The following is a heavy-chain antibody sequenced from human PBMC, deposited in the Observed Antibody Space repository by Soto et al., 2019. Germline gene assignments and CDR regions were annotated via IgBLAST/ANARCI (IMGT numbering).Heavy chain of an antibody. J-gene: IGHJ6*03. V-gene: IGHV1-18*01. CDR1: GYTFTSYG. CDR2: ISAYNGNT. D-gene: IGHD2-2*01. Sequence: ASVKVSCKASGYTFTSYGISWVRQAPGQGLEWMGWISAYNGNTNYAQKLQGRVTMTTDTSTSTAYMELRSLRSDDTAVYYCARGVVPAAIHYCYYYMDVWGKGTTVTVSS. CDR3: ARGVVPAAIHYCYYYMDV.